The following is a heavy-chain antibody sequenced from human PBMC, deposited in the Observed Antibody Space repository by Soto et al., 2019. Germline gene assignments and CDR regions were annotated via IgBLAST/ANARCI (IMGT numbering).Heavy chain of an antibody. Sequence: GESLKISCKASGYRFTNNWIGWVRQMPGKGLEWMGIIYPSDSDARYSPSFQGQVTISVDKSISTAYLQWSSLKASDTAMYYCARRNRGFDYWGQGTLVTVSS. CDR2: IYPSDSDA. CDR1: GYRFTNNW. D-gene: IGHD1-1*01. J-gene: IGHJ4*02. CDR3: ARRNRGFDY. V-gene: IGHV5-51*01.